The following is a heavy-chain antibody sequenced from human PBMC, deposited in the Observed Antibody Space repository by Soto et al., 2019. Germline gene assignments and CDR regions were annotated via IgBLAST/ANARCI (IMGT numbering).Heavy chain of an antibody. CDR1: GYTFSSYA. CDR2: ISFDENSI. V-gene: IGHV3-30*18. J-gene: IGHJ6*01. Sequence: QVQLVESGGGVVQPGRSLRLSCVASGYTFSSYAVHWVRQAPGKGLEWVAVISFDENSISYAVFGKGRFTVSRDDSRNTLYLQMNSLKIEATAVYYCAKDTSGPNGDIYYGLDVWGQGTTVTVSS. CDR3: AKDTSGPNGDIYYGLDV. D-gene: IGHD4-17*01.